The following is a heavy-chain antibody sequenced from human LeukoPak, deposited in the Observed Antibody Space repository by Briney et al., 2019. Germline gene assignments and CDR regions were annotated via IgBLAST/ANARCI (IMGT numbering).Heavy chain of an antibody. D-gene: IGHD6-13*01. CDR3: ASARALIAAAGQHYYYYYMDV. V-gene: IGHV3-30*14. Sequence: GRSLRLSCAASGFTFSTYAMHWVRQAPGKGLEWVALISYDGSNRYYADSVKGRFTISRDNSKNTLYLQMNTLRAEDTAVYYCASARALIAAAGQHYYYYYMDVWGKGTTVTVSS. J-gene: IGHJ6*03. CDR1: GFTFSTYA. CDR2: ISYDGSNR.